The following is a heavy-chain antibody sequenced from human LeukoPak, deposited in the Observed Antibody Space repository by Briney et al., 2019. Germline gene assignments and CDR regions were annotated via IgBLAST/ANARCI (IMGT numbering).Heavy chain of an antibody. CDR3: ARFDQVSETAGGY. J-gene: IGHJ4*02. V-gene: IGHV1-2*02. CDR2: INPHSGGT. Sequence: ASVKVSCKTSGYTFTDYYMHWVRQAPGQGLEWMGWINPHSGGTNYAQKFQGRVTMTRDTSISTAYMELSRLRSDDTAVYYCARFDQVSETAGGYWGQGTLVTVSS. D-gene: IGHD5/OR15-5a*01. CDR1: GYTFTDYY.